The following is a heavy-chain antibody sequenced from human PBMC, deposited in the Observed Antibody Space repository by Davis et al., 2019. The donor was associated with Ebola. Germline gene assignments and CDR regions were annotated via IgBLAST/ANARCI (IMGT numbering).Heavy chain of an antibody. CDR1: GYTFTSYG. D-gene: IGHD2-15*01. CDR3: ARGYCSGGSCYSPDY. CDR2: ISAYNGNI. V-gene: IGHV1-18*04. Sequence: ASVKVSCKASGYTFTSYGISWVRQAPGQGLEWMGWISAYNGNINYAQKLQGRVTMTTDTSTSTAYMELRSLRSDDTAVYYCARGYCSGGSCYSPDYWGQGTLVTVSS. J-gene: IGHJ4*02.